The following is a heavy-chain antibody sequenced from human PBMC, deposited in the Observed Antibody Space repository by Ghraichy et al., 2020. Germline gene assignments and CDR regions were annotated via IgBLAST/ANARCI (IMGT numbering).Heavy chain of an antibody. J-gene: IGHJ6*02. V-gene: IGHV3-21*06. CDR1: GFTFSSYY. CDR2: ISSSGNSM. CDR3: ARDPAVGSYGLDV. D-gene: IGHD1-26*01. Sequence: AGSLRLSCAASGFTFSSYYMNWVRQAPGKGLEWVSYISSSGNSMYYADSMKGRFTISRDNAKNSLYLQMKSLRVEDTAVYYCARDPAVGSYGLDVWGQGTTVTVSS.